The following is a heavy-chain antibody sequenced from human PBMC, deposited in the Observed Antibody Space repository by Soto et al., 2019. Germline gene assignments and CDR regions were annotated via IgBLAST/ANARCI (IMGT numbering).Heavy chain of an antibody. CDR1: GGTFSSYA. Sequence: ASVKVSCKASGGTFSSYASSGVRQAPGQGLEWMGGIIPIFGTANYAQKFQGRVTITADESTSTAYMELSSLRSEDTAVYYCARRSNYYDYWGQGTLVTVSS. V-gene: IGHV1-69*13. CDR3: ARRSNYYDY. J-gene: IGHJ4*02. D-gene: IGHD3-10*01. CDR2: IIPIFGTA.